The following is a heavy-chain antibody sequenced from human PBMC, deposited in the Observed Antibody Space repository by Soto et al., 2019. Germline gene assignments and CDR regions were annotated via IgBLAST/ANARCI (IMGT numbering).Heavy chain of an antibody. CDR3: AGSNFDFWSGYQYHFHS. Sequence: SVKVSCKASGGNFSSYAISWVRQAPGQGLEWMGGIIPIFGTANYARKFQGRVTSTADESKNTAYMELSSMRAEDTAVDYCAGSNFDFWSGYQYHFHSWVEGT. V-gene: IGHV1-69*13. CDR1: GGNFSSYA. CDR2: IIPIFGTA. D-gene: IGHD3-3*01. J-gene: IGHJ4*02.